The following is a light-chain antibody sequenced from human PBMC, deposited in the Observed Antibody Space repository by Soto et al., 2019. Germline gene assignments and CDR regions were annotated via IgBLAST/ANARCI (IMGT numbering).Light chain of an antibody. J-gene: IGKJ1*01. CDR3: QQYNNWPRT. V-gene: IGKV3-15*01. CDR2: GAS. Sequence: EIVMTQSPATLSVSPGERATLSCRARQSVSSNLAWYQQKPGQAPRLLIYGASTRATGIPDRFSGSESGTEFTLTISSLQSEDFAVYYCQQYNNWPRTFGQGTKVDIK. CDR1: QSVSSN.